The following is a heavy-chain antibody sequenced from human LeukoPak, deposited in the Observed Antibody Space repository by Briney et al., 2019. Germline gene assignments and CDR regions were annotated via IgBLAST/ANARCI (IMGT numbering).Heavy chain of an antibody. V-gene: IGHV1-24*01. Sequence: ASVKVSCKVSGYTRTELSMHWVRQAPGKGLEWMGGFDPEDGETIYAQKFQGRVTMTEDTSTDTAYMELSSLRSEDTAVCYCATYSSSWYYFDYWGQGTLVTVSS. J-gene: IGHJ4*02. D-gene: IGHD6-13*01. CDR2: FDPEDGET. CDR3: ATYSSSWYYFDY. CDR1: GYTRTELS.